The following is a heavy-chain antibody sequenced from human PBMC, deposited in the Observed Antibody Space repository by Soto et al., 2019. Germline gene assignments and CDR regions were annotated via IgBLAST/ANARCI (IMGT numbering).Heavy chain of an antibody. J-gene: IGHJ6*02. Sequence: DLEWVALIFSNNERSYSTSLQSRLSISDDTSKSQVVLTMTNFDPVETATYFCARLVADSSWYHYGLDVWGQGTTVTVS. D-gene: IGHD6-13*01. CDR2: IFSNNER. CDR3: ARLVADSSWYHYGLDV. V-gene: IGHV2-26*01.